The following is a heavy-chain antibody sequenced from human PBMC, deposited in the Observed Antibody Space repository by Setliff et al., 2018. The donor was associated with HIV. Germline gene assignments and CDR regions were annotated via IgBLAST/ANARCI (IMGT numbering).Heavy chain of an antibody. CDR3: AGVEPGGSQAFDI. CDR2: ISGGGKSI. V-gene: IGHV3-21*01. CDR1: GFTFSSYT. J-gene: IGHJ3*02. Sequence: PGGSLRLSCAASGFTFSSYTMHWVRQAPGKGLEWVASISGGGKSIYYADSVKGRFTISRDNAKNSLYLQMNSLRAEDTAVYYCAGVEPGGSQAFDIWGQGTMVTVSS. D-gene: IGHD3-10*01.